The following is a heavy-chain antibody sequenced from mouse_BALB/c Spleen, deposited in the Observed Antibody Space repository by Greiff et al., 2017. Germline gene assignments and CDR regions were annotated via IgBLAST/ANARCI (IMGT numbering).Heavy chain of an antibody. D-gene: IGHD3-1*01. J-gene: IGHJ3*01. CDR2: IYPGDGDT. Sequence: QVQLQQSGAELVRPGSSVKISCKASGYAFSSYWMNWVKQRPGQGLEWIGQIYPGDGDTNYNGKFKGKATLTADKSSSTAYMQLSSLTSEDSAVYFCARGGLDWFAYWGQGTLVTVSA. CDR1: GYAFSSYW. V-gene: IGHV1-80*01. CDR3: ARGGLDWFAY.